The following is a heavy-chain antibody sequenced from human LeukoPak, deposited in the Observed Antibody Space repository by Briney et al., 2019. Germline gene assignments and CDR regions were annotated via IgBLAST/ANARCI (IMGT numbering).Heavy chain of an antibody. CDR1: GFTFSNYW. Sequence: PGGSLRLSCAVSGFTFSNYWMSWVRQAPGKGLEWVANIKQDGSEKYYADSVKGRFTTSRDNTKNSLYLQMNSLRAEDTAVYYCTSHTGTGDAFRPFHIWGQGTMVTVSS. D-gene: IGHD2-21*02. CDR3: TSHTGTGDAFRPFHI. CDR2: IKQDGSEK. J-gene: IGHJ3*02. V-gene: IGHV3-7*01.